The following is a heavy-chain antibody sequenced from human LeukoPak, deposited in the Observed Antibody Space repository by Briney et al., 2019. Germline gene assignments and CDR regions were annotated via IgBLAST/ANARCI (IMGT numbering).Heavy chain of an antibody. V-gene: IGHV4-38-2*01. D-gene: IGHD1-26*01. J-gene: IGHJ4*02. CDR1: GYSISSGYY. Sequence: SETLSLTCAVSGYSISSGYYWGWIRQPPGKGLEWVGSIYHSGSTYYNPSLKSRVTISVDTSKNQFSLKLNSVTAADTAVYYCARAAWNSGGIDYWGRGTLVTVSS. CDR2: IYHSGST. CDR3: ARAAWNSGGIDY.